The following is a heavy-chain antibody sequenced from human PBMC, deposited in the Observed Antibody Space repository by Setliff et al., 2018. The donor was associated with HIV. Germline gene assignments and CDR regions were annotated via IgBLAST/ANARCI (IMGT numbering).Heavy chain of an antibody. CDR1: GFTFSSYG. V-gene: IGHV3-33*08. J-gene: IGHJ6*02. Sequence: LRLSCAASGFTFSSYGMHWVRQAPGKGLDWVAVIWYDGSNKYYADSVKGRFTISRDNAKNSLYLQMNSLRAEDTAVYYCARDDSNYRQHGMDVWGQGTTVTVS. D-gene: IGHD4-4*01. CDR2: IWYDGSNK. CDR3: ARDDSNYRQHGMDV.